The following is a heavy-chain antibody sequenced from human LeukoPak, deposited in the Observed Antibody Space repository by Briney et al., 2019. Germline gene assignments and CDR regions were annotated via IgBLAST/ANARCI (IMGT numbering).Heavy chain of an antibody. D-gene: IGHD1-1*01. CDR1: GGSISSYY. J-gene: IGHJ4*02. Sequence: SETLSLTCTVSGGSISSYYWSWIRQPPGKGLEWIGYIYYSGSTNYNPSLKRRVTISVDTSKNQFSLKLSSVTAADTAVYYCARRYRNFDYWGQGTLVTVSS. V-gene: IGHV4-59*01. CDR2: IYYSGST. CDR3: ARRYRNFDY.